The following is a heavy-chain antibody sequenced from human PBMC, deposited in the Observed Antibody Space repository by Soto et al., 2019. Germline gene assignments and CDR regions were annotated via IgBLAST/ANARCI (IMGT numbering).Heavy chain of an antibody. CDR1: GGSITNYY. Sequence: QVQLQESGPGLVKPSETLSLTCTVSGGSITNYYWSWIRQPPGKGLEWIGYIYSSGSTNYNPYLKSRVTISADTSKNQVSLKLNSVTAADTAVYYCARDHPHSYGIYYFDYWGQGTLVTVSS. V-gene: IGHV4-59*01. D-gene: IGHD5-18*01. J-gene: IGHJ4*02. CDR3: ARDHPHSYGIYYFDY. CDR2: IYSSGST.